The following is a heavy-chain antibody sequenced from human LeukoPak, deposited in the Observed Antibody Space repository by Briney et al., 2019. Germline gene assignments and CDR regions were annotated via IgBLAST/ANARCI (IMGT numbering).Heavy chain of an antibody. CDR3: AKEGLDTAMDYYYYYYMDV. CDR2: ISGSGGVT. CDR1: GFTFNNYA. D-gene: IGHD5-18*01. Sequence: GGSLRLSCVASGFTFNNYAMTWVRQAPGKGLEWVSGISGSGGVTYYADSVKDRFTISRDNSKNTLYLQMNSLRGEDTAVYYCAKEGLDTAMDYYYYYYMDVWGKGTTVTVSS. J-gene: IGHJ6*03. V-gene: IGHV3-23*01.